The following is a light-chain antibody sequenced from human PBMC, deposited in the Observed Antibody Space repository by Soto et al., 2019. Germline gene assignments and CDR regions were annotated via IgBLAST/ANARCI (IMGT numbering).Light chain of an antibody. CDR1: SSDIGGHKY. J-gene: IGLJ2*01. CDR2: EVS. V-gene: IGLV2-14*01. Sequence: QSALTQPASVSGSPGQSITISCTGTSSDIGGHKYVSWYQQHPDKAPKVLIFEVSNRPSGIPNRFSGSKSGNTASLTISGLQAEDEADDYCSSYTSSTTSVVFGGGTKVTVL. CDR3: SSYTSSTTSVV.